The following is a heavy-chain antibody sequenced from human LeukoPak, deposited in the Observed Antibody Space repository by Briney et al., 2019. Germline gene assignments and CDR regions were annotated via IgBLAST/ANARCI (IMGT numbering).Heavy chain of an antibody. CDR3: ARGGDGYNYFNY. D-gene: IGHD5-24*01. V-gene: IGHV4-59*01. J-gene: IGHJ4*02. CDR1: GGSISGYY. CDR2: MYYNGNT. Sequence: PSETLSLTCTVSGGSISGYYWTWIRQPPGKGLEWIGYMYYNGNTNYNPSLKSRVTISVDTSKNQFSLKLSSVTAADTAVYYCARGGDGYNYFNYWGQGTLVTVSS.